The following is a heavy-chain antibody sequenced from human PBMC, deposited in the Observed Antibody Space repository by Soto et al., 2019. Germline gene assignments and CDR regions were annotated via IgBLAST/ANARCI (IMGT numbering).Heavy chain of an antibody. CDR3: PRDQGGSYDSWFDP. J-gene: IGHJ5*02. V-gene: IGHV3-21*01. CDR2: ISSGGTYI. D-gene: IGHD1-26*01. CDR1: FTFSMYS. Sequence: EVQVVESGGGLVQPGGSLRLSCSFTFSMYSMNWVRQAPGKGLEWVASISSGGTYIKYADSVKGRFTISRDNAKTSVSLKMNRLRVDDTAVYLCPRDQGGSYDSWFDPWGQGTLVTVSS.